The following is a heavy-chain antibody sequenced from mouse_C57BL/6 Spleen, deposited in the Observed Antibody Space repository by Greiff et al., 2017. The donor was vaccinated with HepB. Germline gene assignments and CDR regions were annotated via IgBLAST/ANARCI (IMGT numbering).Heavy chain of an antibody. CDR3: TRRRDYGSSWYFDV. V-gene: IGHV1-5*01. Sequence: EVQLQQSGTVLARPGASVKMSCKTSGYTFTSYWMHWVKQRPGQGLEWIGAIYPGNSDTSYNQKFKGKAKLTAVTSASTAYMELSSLTNEDSAVYYCTRRRDYGSSWYFDVWGTGTTVTVSS. J-gene: IGHJ1*03. D-gene: IGHD1-1*01. CDR1: GYTFTSYW. CDR2: IYPGNSDT.